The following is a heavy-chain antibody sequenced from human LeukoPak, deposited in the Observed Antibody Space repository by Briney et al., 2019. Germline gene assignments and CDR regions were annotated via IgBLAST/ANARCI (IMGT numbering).Heavy chain of an antibody. Sequence: PGGSLRLSCAASGFTFSSYWMSWVRQAPGKGLEWVANIKQDGSEKYYGDSVKGRFTISRDNAKNSLYLQTNSLRAEDTAVYYCAREPYGDYFDYWGQGTLVIVSS. D-gene: IGHD4-17*01. CDR2: IKQDGSEK. J-gene: IGHJ4*02. CDR1: GFTFSSYW. V-gene: IGHV3-7*03. CDR3: AREPYGDYFDY.